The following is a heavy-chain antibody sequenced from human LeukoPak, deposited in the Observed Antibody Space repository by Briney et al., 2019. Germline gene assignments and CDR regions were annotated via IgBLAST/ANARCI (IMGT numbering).Heavy chain of an antibody. J-gene: IGHJ3*01. CDR3: VKAYRSSTDAFDV. CDR1: GFTFSTYA. V-gene: IGHV3-23*01. CDR2: ISSSGGST. D-gene: IGHD6-6*01. Sequence: GGSLRLSCAASGFTFSTYAMSWVRQAPGKGLEWVSRISSSGGSTYYADSVKGRFTISRDNSKNTLYLHMNSLRAEDTAVYYCVKAYRSSTDAFDVWGQGTMVTVSS.